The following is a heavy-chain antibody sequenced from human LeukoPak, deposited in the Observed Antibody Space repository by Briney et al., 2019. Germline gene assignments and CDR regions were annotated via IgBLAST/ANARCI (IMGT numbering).Heavy chain of an antibody. Sequence: GGSLRLSCAASGFTFSSYSMNWVRQAPGKGLEWVSSISSSSSYIYYADSVKGRFTISRDNAKNSLYLQMSSLRAEDTAVYYCARDLNTVTTYYFDYRGQGTLVTVSS. J-gene: IGHJ4*02. V-gene: IGHV3-21*01. D-gene: IGHD4-17*01. CDR3: ARDLNTVTTYYFDY. CDR1: GFTFSSYS. CDR2: ISSSSSYI.